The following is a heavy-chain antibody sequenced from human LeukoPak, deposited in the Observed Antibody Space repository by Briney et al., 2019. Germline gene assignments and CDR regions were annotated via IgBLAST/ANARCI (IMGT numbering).Heavy chain of an antibody. J-gene: IGHJ3*02. V-gene: IGHV3-48*03. CDR3: AKDNRRLTGYYSDAFDI. CDR1: GFTFRNYE. D-gene: IGHD3-9*01. CDR2: ISKSGTTK. Sequence: GGSLRLSCAASGFTFRNYEMNWVRQAPGKGLEWVSYISKSGTTKYYADSVKGRFTISRDNSKNTLYLQMNSLRAEDTAVYYCAKDNRRLTGYYSDAFDIWGQGTMVTVSS.